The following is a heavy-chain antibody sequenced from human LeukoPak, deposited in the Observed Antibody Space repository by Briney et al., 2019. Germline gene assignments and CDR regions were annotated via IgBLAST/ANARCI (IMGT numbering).Heavy chain of an antibody. J-gene: IGHJ3*02. CDR2: IFPSGGEI. CDR1: GFTFSTFA. V-gene: IGHV3-21*01. D-gene: IGHD1-1*01. Sequence: GGSLRLSCEASGFTFSTFAMIWVRQPPGKGLEWVSSIFPSGGEIHYADSVKGRFTVTRDNAKGSVSLQMNSLRAEDTAVYYCARDINSVAFDMWGQGTVVTVSS. CDR3: ARDINSVAFDM.